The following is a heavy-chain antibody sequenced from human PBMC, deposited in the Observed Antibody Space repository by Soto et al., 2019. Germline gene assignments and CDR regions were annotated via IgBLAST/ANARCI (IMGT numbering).Heavy chain of an antibody. Sequence: PGGSLRLSCAASGFTFSSYAMSWVRQAPGKGLEWVSAISGSGGSTYYADSVKGRFTISVDTSRNQFSLRLPSVTAADTAVFYCANQRDSTTYFDYWGPGTLVTVSS. CDR1: GFTFSSYA. V-gene: IGHV3-23*01. CDR2: ISGSGGST. D-gene: IGHD1-1*01. J-gene: IGHJ4*02. CDR3: ANQRDSTTYFDY.